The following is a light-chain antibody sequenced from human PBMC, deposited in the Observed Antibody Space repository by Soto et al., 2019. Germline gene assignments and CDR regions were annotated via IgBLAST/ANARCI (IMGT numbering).Light chain of an antibody. CDR3: AQGLATTFT. J-gene: IGKJ4*01. CDR1: QSLEYSDGHTY. CDR2: LGS. Sequence: DVVMTQSPLSLPVTLGQPASISGTSSQSLEYSDGHTYLNWYLQKPGQSPQLXIYLGSNRASGVPDRCSGSGSGTDCTLTINRVEAEDVGLDVCAQGLATTFTFGGGTKVDIK. V-gene: IGKV2-28*01.